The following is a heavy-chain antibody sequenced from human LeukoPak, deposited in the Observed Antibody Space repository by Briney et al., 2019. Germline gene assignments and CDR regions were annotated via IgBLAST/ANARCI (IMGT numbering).Heavy chain of an antibody. J-gene: IGHJ4*02. D-gene: IGHD2-2*02. Sequence: GGSLRLSCAASGFSFSSYWMNWVRQAPGKGLVWVAHINTDGRTTTYADSVKGRFTVARDNAKHTLYLEMNRLRAEDTAVYYCARDNTYMFDYWGQGTQVTVSS. V-gene: IGHV3-74*01. CDR2: INTDGRTT. CDR1: GFSFSSYW. CDR3: ARDNTYMFDY.